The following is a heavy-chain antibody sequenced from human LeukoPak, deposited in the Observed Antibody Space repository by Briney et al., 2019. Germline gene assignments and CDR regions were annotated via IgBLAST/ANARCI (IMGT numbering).Heavy chain of an antibody. CDR3: AKSIVGATKGYFDY. CDR2: ISGSGGST. V-gene: IGHV3-23*01. D-gene: IGHD1-26*01. CDR1: GFTFSSYA. J-gene: IGHJ4*02. Sequence: GGSLRLSCAASGFTFSSYAVSWVRQAPGKGLEWVSAISGSGGSTYYADSVKGRFTISRDNSKNTLYLQMNSLRAEDTAVYYCAKSIVGATKGYFDYWGQGTLVTVSS.